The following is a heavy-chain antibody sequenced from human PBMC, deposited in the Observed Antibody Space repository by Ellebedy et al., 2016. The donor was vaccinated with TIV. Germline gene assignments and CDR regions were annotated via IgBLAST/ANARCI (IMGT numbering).Heavy chain of an antibody. D-gene: IGHD1-1*01. CDR2: ISYDENNK. CDR3: ARDRGYRSSLYYYYNMDV. J-gene: IGHJ6*03. CDR1: RFTFSIFG. Sequence: GESLKISXAASRFTFSIFGLHWVRQAPGKGLEWVAVISYDENNKHYADSVKGRFTISRDNSKNTLYLQMNSLRGEDTAVYYCARDRGYRSSLYYYYNMDVWGKGTTVTVSS. V-gene: IGHV3-30*03.